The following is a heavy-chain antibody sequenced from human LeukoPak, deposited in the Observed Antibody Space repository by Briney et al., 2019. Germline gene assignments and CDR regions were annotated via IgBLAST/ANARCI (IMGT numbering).Heavy chain of an antibody. V-gene: IGHV1-3*03. J-gene: IGHJ5*02. CDR2: INAGNGNT. D-gene: IGHD2-15*01. CDR1: GYTFTSYA. CDR3: ARSRYDYSTSGVFDP. Sequence: GASVKVSCKASGYTFTSYAMHWVRQAPGQRLEWMGWINAGNGNTKYSQEFQGRVTITRDTSASSAYMELSSLRSEDMAVYYCARSRYDYSTSGVFDPWGQGTLVTVSS.